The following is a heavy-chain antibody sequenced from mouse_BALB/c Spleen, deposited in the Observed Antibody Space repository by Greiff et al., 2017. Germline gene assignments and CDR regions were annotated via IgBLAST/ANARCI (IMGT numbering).Heavy chain of an antibody. CDR2: IDPANGNT. V-gene: IGHV14-3*02. D-gene: IGHD2-3*01. J-gene: IGHJ2*01. Sequence: EVKLQESGAELVKPGASVKLSCTASGFNIKDTYMHWVKQRPEQGLEWIGRIDPANGNTKYDPKFQGKATITADTSSNTAYLQLSSLTSEDTAVYYCSRWLLRIPFDYWGQGTTLTVSS. CDR1: GFNIKDTY. CDR3: SRWLLRIPFDY.